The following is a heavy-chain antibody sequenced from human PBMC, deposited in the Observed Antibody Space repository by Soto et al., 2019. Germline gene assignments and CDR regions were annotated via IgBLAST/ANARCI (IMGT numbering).Heavy chain of an antibody. CDR3: ARARAEYSSSSPLYYYGMDV. CDR1: GFTFTSSA. CDR2: IIPIFGTA. Sequence: ASVKVSCKASGFTFTSSAVQWVRQARGQRLEWMGGIIPIFGTANYAQKFQGRVTITADESTSTAYMELSSLRSEDTAVYYCARARAEYSSSSPLYYYGMDVWGQGTTVTVSS. J-gene: IGHJ6*02. D-gene: IGHD6-6*01. V-gene: IGHV1-69*13.